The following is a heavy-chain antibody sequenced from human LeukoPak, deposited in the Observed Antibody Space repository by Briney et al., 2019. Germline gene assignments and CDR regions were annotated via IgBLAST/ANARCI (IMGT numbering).Heavy chain of an antibody. V-gene: IGHV1-2*02. CDR3: ASISSIAARRYYYYYMDV. D-gene: IGHD6-6*01. CDR1: GYTFTDYY. Sequence: ASVKVSCKASGYTFTDYYIHWVRQAPGQGLEWMGWINPNSGGTNYAQKFQGRVTMTRDTSISTAYMELSSLRSDDTAVYYCASISSIAARRYYYYYMDVWGKGTTVTVSS. J-gene: IGHJ6*03. CDR2: INPNSGGT.